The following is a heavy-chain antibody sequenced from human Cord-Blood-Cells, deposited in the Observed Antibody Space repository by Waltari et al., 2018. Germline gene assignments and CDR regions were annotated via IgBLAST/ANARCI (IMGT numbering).Heavy chain of an antibody. V-gene: IGHV4-38-2*01. J-gene: IGHJ4*02. Sequence: QVQLQESGPGLVKPSETLSLTCAVSGYSISSGYYWGWIRQPPGKGLEGVGSIYHSGSTICNPSLKSRVTISVDTSKTQFSLKLSSVTAADTAVYYCARIRRDGYNYYFDYWGQGTLVTVSS. D-gene: IGHD5-12*01. CDR3: ARIRRDGYNYYFDY. CDR1: GYSISSGYY. CDR2: IYHSGST.